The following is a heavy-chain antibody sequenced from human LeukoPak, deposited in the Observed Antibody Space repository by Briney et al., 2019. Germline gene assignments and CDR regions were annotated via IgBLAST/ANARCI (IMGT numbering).Heavy chain of an antibody. CDR3: ARQIQLTSNADY. Sequence: GESLKISCKGSGYSFTSFWIAWVRQMPGKGLEWMGIIYPGDSDTRYSPSFQGQVSILVDKSISTAYLQWSSLKASDTAFYYCARQIQLTSNADYWGQGTLVTVSS. CDR2: IYPGDSDT. CDR1: GYSFTSFW. D-gene: IGHD1-1*01. V-gene: IGHV5-51*01. J-gene: IGHJ4*02.